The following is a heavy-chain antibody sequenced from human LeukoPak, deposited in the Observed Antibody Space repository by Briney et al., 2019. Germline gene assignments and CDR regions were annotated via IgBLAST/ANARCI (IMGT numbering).Heavy chain of an antibody. CDR2: INPYSGDT. Sequence: ASVKVSCKAAGYIFTGYYIHWVRQAPGQGLEWMGWINPYSGDTNYAQNFQGRVTMTRDTPINTAYMDLSRLRSDDTAVYFCARGLGYCSGGSCFSKNLDYWGQGTLVTVST. D-gene: IGHD2-15*01. CDR1: GYIFTGYY. J-gene: IGHJ4*02. CDR3: ARGLGYCSGGSCFSKNLDY. V-gene: IGHV1-2*02.